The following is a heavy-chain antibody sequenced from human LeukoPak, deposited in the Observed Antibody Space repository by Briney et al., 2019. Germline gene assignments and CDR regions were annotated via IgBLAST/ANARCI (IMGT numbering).Heavy chain of an antibody. CDR2: ISSSGSTI. J-gene: IGHJ6*04. Sequence: PGGSLRLSCGGSGFTFSSYEMNWVRQAPGKGLEWISYISSSGSTIYYADSVKGRFTISRDNAKNSLYLQMNSLRAEDTAVYYCAELGITMIGGVWGKGTTVTISS. CDR1: GFTFSSYE. D-gene: IGHD3-10*02. V-gene: IGHV3-48*03. CDR3: AELGITMIGGV.